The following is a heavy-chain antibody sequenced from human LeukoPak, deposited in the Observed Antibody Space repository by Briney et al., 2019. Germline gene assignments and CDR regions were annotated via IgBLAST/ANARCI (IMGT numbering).Heavy chain of an antibody. CDR2: MNPNCGGT. CDR1: GYTFTSYD. Sequence: ASVKVSCKASGYTFTSYDINWVRQATGQGLEWMGWMNPNCGGTNYAQKFQGRVTMTRDTSISTAYMELSRLRSDDTAVYYCARGRGQLLWFGEWPDYWGQGTLVTVSS. V-gene: IGHV1-2*02. CDR3: ARGRGQLLWFGEWPDY. J-gene: IGHJ4*02. D-gene: IGHD3-10*01.